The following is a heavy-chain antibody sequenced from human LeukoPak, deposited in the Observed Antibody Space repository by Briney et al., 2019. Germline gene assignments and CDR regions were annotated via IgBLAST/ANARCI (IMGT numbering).Heavy chain of an antibody. CDR1: SGSISSYY. Sequence: PSETLSLTCTVSSGSISSYYWSWMRQPAGKGREWIGRIYTSGSTNYNPSLKSRVTMSVDTSKNQFSLKLSSVTAADTAVYYCARDPSYYYDSSGDDAFDIWGQGTMVTVSS. CDR3: ARDPSYYYDSSGDDAFDI. J-gene: IGHJ3*02. CDR2: IYTSGST. D-gene: IGHD3-22*01. V-gene: IGHV4-4*07.